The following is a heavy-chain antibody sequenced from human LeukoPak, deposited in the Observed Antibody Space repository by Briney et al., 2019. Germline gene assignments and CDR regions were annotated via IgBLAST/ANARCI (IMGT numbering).Heavy chain of an antibody. CDR2: IWYDGSNK. J-gene: IGHJ5*02. D-gene: IGHD5-18*01. Sequence: GRSLRLSCAASGFTFSSYGMHWVRQAPGKGLEGVAVIWYDGSNKYYADSVKGRFTISRDNSKNTLYLQMNSLRAEDTAVYYCARGGPLSGYSSLDPWGQGTLVTVSS. CDR1: GFTFSSYG. V-gene: IGHV3-33*01. CDR3: ARGGPLSGYSSLDP.